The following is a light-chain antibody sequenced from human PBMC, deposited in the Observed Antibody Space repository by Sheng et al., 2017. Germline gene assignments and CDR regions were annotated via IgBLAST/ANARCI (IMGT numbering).Light chain of an antibody. CDR3: SSYTSSTNYV. J-gene: IGLJ1*01. V-gene: IGLV2-14*01. Sequence: QSALTQPASVSGSPGQSITISCIGTSSDVGNSDYVSWYQQHPGKAPKLMIFDVSNRPSGVSNRFSGSKSGNTASLTISGLQADDESDYYCSSYTSSTNYVFGTGTKVSVL. CDR2: DVS. CDR1: SSDVGNSDY.